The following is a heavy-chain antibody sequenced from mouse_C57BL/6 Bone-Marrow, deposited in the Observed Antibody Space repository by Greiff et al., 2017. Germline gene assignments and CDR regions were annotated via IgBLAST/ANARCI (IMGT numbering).Heavy chain of an antibody. V-gene: IGHV2-3*01. CDR1: GFSLTSSG. Sequence: QVQLKESGPGLVAPSQSLSITCTVSGFSLTSSGVSWVRQPPGKGLEWLGVIWGDGGTNYHSALISSQGNSKDNAESQVILKLNSLQTEDTDEYYCAKWGGDDGDYWGQGTTLTVSA. CDR3: AKWGGDDGDY. D-gene: IGHD2-2*01. CDR2: IWGDGGT. J-gene: IGHJ2*01.